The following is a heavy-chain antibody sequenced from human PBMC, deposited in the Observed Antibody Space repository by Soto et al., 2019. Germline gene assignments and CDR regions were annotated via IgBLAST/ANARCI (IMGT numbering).Heavy chain of an antibody. CDR3: ARGIFGSGTDNDY. CDR1: GFTFSGSW. CDR2: INGDGSGT. V-gene: IGHV3-74*01. Sequence: EVQLVESGGGLVQPGGSLRLSCAASGFTFSGSWMHWVRQAPGKGLVWVSRINGDGSGTSYADFVKGRFTISRDNAKNTLFLQMNGLRAEDTAVYYCARGIFGSGTDNDYWSQGTLVTVSS. J-gene: IGHJ4*02. D-gene: IGHD3-10*01.